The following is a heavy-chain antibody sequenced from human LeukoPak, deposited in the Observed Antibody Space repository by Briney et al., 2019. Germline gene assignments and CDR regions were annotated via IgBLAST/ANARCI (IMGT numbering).Heavy chain of an antibody. CDR2: TYSGGST. D-gene: IGHD3-9*01. V-gene: IGHV3-53*01. Sequence: PGGSLRLSCAASGVTVSSKDMSWVRQAPGKGLEWVSITYSGGSTYYADSVKGRFTISRDNSKNTLYLQMNSLRVEDTAVYYCARDVDYYDILTGYYQHFGMDVWGQGTTVTVSS. CDR1: GVTVSSKD. J-gene: IGHJ6*02. CDR3: ARDVDYYDILTGYYQHFGMDV.